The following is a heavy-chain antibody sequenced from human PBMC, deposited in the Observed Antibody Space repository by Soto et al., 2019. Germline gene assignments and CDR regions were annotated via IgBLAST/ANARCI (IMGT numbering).Heavy chain of an antibody. J-gene: IGHJ4*02. CDR3: AKDRPADGNGWYGFDY. V-gene: IGHV3-23*01. CDR1: GFTFSAYV. CDR2: ISGSGGTT. D-gene: IGHD6-19*01. Sequence: EVQLLESGGGLVQPGGSLRLSCATSGFTFSAYVMSWVRQAPGKGLEWVSGISGSGGTTYYADSVKGRFTISGDNSKNTLYLQMNSLRAEDTAVYYCAKDRPADGNGWYGFDYWGQGTLVTVSS.